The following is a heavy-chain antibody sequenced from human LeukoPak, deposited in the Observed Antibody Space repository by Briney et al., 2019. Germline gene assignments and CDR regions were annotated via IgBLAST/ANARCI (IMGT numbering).Heavy chain of an antibody. J-gene: IGHJ4*02. CDR1: GFTFDDYA. Sequence: GRSLRLSCAASGFTFDDYAMHWVRQAPGKGLEWVSGISWNSGSRVYAASVKGRFTISRDNAKNSMYLQMNSLRAEDTALYYCAKATEKFYDSRNDYWGQGTLVTVSS. CDR3: AKATEKFYDSRNDY. CDR2: ISWNSGSR. V-gene: IGHV3-9*01. D-gene: IGHD3-22*01.